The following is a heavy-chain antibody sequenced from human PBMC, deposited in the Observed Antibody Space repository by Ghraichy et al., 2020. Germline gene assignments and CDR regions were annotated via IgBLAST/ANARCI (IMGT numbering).Heavy chain of an antibody. V-gene: IGHV3-23*01. D-gene: IGHD3-9*01. CDR3: ATYYDILTGWIIPFDY. Sequence: GGSLRLSCAASGFTFSSYAMSWVRQAPGKGLEWVSAISGSGGSTYYADSVKGRFTISRDNSKNTLYLQMNSLRAEDTAVYYCATYYDILTGWIIPFDYWGQGTLVTVSS. CDR2: ISGSGGST. CDR1: GFTFSSYA. J-gene: IGHJ4*02.